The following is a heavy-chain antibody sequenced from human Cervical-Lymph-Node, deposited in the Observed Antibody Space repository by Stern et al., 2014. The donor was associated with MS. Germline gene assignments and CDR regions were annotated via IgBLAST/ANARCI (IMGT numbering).Heavy chain of an antibody. J-gene: IGHJ3*01. CDR3: ATASRYDALDL. CDR1: GYSLSDLS. Sequence: QMQLVQSGAEVRKPGASVRVSCQVSGYSLSDLSMHWVRQAPGKGLEWLGGYDPEEGNTVYAQRFQGRVTMTEDTSTDTAYMELNSLRSDDTAVYHCATASRYDALDLWGQGTVVTVSS. CDR2: YDPEEGNT. V-gene: IGHV1-24*01.